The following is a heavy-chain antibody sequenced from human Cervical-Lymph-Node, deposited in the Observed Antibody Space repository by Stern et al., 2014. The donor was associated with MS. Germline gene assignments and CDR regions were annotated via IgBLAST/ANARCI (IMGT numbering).Heavy chain of an antibody. D-gene: IGHD1-26*01. J-gene: IGHJ4*02. CDR2: INTNTGSP. CDR3: ARGAVGFRY. V-gene: IGHV7-4-1*02. Sequence: VQLEESGSELKKPGASIRISCKSSGYTFINYPINWVRQAPGQGLEWMGWINTNTGSPAYAQGFTGRFVLSLDASVNTTYLHISSLQAEDTAVYFCARGAVGFRYWGQGTLVTVSS. CDR1: GYTFINYP.